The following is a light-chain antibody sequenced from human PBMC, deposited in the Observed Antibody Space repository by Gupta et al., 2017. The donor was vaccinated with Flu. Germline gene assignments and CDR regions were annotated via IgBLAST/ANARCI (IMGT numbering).Light chain of an antibody. Sequence: DIVMTQSPDSLAVSLGERATINCKSSQSVLYSSNNKNYLAWYQQKPGQPPKLLIYWASTRESGVPDRFSGSGSGTDFTLTISSRQAEDVAVYYCQQEYSTPITFGQGTRLEIK. CDR2: WAS. CDR1: QSVLYSSNNKNY. V-gene: IGKV4-1*01. J-gene: IGKJ5*01. CDR3: QQEYSTPIT.